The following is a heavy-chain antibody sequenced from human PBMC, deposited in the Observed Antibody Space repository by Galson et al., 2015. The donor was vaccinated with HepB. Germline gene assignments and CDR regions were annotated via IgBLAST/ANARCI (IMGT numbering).Heavy chain of an antibody. CDR1: GYTFTSYG. CDR3: ARDGIRATVTTTRGYYYYGMDV. V-gene: IGHV1-18*04. D-gene: IGHD4-17*01. CDR2: ISAYNGNT. J-gene: IGHJ6*02. Sequence: SVKASCKASGYTFTSYGISWVRQAPGQGLEWMGWISAYNGNTNYAQKLQGRVTMTTDTSTSTAYMELRSLRSDDTAVYYCARDGIRATVTTTRGYYYYGMDVWGQGTTVTVSS.